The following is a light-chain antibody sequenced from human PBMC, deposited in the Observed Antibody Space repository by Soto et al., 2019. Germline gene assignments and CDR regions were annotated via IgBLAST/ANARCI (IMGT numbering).Light chain of an antibody. J-gene: IGKJ5*01. CDR2: LGS. CDR1: QSLLHSNGYNY. V-gene: IGKV2-28*01. Sequence: DIVIIHSPLSLPATPGEPASISCRSSQSLLHSNGYNYLDWYLQKPGQSPQLLIYLGSYRDSGVPDRFSGSGSGTDFTLKISRVEAEDVGVYYCMQAVQTPVTFGQGTRLEIK. CDR3: MQAVQTPVT.